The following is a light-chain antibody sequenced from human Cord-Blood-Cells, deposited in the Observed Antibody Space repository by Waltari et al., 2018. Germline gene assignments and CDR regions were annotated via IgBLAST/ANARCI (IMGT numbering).Light chain of an antibody. CDR3: SSYTSSSTV. CDR2: DVS. V-gene: IGLV2-14*01. CDR1: SSDVGGYNY. Sequence: QSALTQPASVSGSPGQSITISCTGTSSDVGGYNYVSWYQQHPGKAPKLMIYDVSKRPAGVSKRFSGSKSGNTASLTSSGLQAEDEADYYCSSYTSSSTVFGGGTKLTVL. J-gene: IGLJ3*02.